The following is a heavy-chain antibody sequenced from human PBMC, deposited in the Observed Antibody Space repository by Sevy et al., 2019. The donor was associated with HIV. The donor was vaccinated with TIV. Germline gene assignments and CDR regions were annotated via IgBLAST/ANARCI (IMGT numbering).Heavy chain of an antibody. CDR1: GFTVSINY. Sequence: GGSLRLSCSASGFTVSINYMTWVRQVPGKGLEWVGRIKSETYSGTTDYAAPVKGRFTISRDDSKNTRYLQMNSLKTDDTAVYYCTTDGGGYNYGYSFDYWGQGTLVTVSS. V-gene: IGHV3-15*01. CDR2: IKSETYSGTT. D-gene: IGHD5-18*01. J-gene: IGHJ4*02. CDR3: TTDGGGYNYGYSFDY.